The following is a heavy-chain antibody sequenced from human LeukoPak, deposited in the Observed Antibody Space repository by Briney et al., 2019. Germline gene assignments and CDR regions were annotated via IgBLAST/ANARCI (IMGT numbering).Heavy chain of an antibody. V-gene: IGHV1-2*04. Sequence: ASVKVSCKASGYTFTGYYMHWVRQAPGQGLEWMGWINPNSGGTNYAQKFQGWVTMTRDTSISTAYMELSRLRSDDTAVYCCAREDTVIQFDPWGQGTLVTVSS. J-gene: IGHJ5*02. CDR2: INPNSGGT. CDR1: GYTFTGYY. D-gene: IGHD3-16*02. CDR3: AREDTVIQFDP.